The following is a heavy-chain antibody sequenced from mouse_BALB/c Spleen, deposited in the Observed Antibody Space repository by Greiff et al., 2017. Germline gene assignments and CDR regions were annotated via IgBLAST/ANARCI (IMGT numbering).Heavy chain of an antibody. V-gene: IGHV5-4*02. D-gene: IGHD2-4*01. CDR3: ARERNDYGGFAY. J-gene: IGHJ3*01. CDR2: ISDGGSYT. Sequence: DVHLVESGGGLVKPGGSLKLSCAASGFTFSDYYMYWVRQTPEKRLEWVATISDGGSYTYYPDSVKGRFTISRDNAKNNLYLQMSSLKSEDTAMYYCARERNDYGGFAYWGQGTLVTVSA. CDR1: GFTFSDYY.